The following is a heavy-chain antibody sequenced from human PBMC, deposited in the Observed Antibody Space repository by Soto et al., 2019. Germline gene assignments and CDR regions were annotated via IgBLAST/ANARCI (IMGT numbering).Heavy chain of an antibody. V-gene: IGHV3-23*01. J-gene: IGHJ4*02. CDR2: ISSGGTTT. D-gene: IGHD6-19*01. CDR3: AREGGSIGGWFGRKFDS. Sequence: SLRLSCTASGFSFSTHAMSWVRQAPGKGLEWVSSISSGGTTTFYAASVEGRFTISRDKSKNTLYLQMNSLRADDTAVYYCAREGGSIGGWFGRKFDSWGQGTQVTVS. CDR1: GFSFSTHA.